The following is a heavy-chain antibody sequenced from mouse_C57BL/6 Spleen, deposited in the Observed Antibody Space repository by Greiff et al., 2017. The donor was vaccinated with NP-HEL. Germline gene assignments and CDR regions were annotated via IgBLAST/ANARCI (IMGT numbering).Heavy chain of an antibody. CDR3: ASHYYGSSYVYYFDY. CDR1: GFTFSSYG. J-gene: IGHJ2*01. D-gene: IGHD1-1*01. V-gene: IGHV5-6*01. CDR2: ISSGGSYT. Sequence: EVMLVESGGDLVKPGGSLKLSCAASGFTFSSYGMSWVRQTPDKRLEWVATISSGGSYTYYPDSVKGRFTISRDNAKNTLYLQMSSLKSEDTAMYYCASHYYGSSYVYYFDYWGQGTTLTVSS.